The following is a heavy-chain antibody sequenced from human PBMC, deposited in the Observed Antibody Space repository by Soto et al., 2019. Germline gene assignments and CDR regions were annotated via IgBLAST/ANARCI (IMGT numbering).Heavy chain of an antibody. Sequence: SLRLSCAASGFTFSSYAMHWVRQAPGKGLEWVAVISYDGSNKYYADSVKGRFTISRDNSKNTLYLQMNSLRAEDTAVYYCARESVGVTIIAVVRRHIDYWGQGPLVTVPS. V-gene: IGHV3-30-3*01. CDR2: ISYDGSNK. J-gene: IGHJ4*02. CDR1: GFTFSSYA. CDR3: ARESVGVTIIAVVRRHIDY. D-gene: IGHD3-22*01.